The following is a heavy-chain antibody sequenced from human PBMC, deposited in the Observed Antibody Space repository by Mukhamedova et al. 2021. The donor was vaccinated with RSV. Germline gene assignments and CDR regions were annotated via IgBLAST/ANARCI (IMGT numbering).Heavy chain of an antibody. CDR3: ARGNYTLTSYGMDV. V-gene: IGHV3-53*01. J-gene: IGHJ6*02. D-gene: IGHD3-3*01. Sequence: ADSVKGRFTISRDNSKNTLYLQMNSLRAEDTAVYYCARGNYTLTSYGMDVWGQGTTVTVSS.